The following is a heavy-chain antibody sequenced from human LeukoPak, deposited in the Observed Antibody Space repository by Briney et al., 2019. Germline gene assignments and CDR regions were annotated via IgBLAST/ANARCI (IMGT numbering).Heavy chain of an antibody. Sequence: SETLSLTCAVHGEPFTGYYWSWIRQSPERGLEWLGEIHHSGSTSYNPSLKRPVTLSVDASRNEVSLKVDSVTAADTAVYFCARARLGRCTNGICRYFDYWGQGSVVTVSS. D-gene: IGHD2-8*01. CDR3: ARARLGRCTNGICRYFDY. CDR1: GEPFTGYY. V-gene: IGHV4-34*01. CDR2: IHHSGST. J-gene: IGHJ4*02.